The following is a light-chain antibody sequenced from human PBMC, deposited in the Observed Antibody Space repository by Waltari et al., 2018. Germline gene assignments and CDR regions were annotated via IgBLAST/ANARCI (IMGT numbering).Light chain of an antibody. J-gene: IGKJ4*01. CDR3: QQYDGEVVT. CDR2: GTS. V-gene: IGKV3-20*01. CDR1: QSVTSIS. Sequence: EMVLTQSPGTLSLSPGERATLSCRARQSVTSISLTWYQQKLGQAPSLLTDGTSSRATGITDRFSGGGSGTDFTLTISRLGPEYFAVYYCQQYDGEVVTFGGGTKVEI.